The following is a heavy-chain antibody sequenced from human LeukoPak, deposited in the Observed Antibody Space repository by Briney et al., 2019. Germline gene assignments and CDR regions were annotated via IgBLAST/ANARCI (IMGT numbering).Heavy chain of an antibody. Sequence: PGGSLRLSCAASGFTFSSYSMNWVRQAPGKGLEWVAFIRYDGSNKYYAESVKGRFTISRDNSKNTLYLQMNSLRAEDTAVYYCAKEDRRSRDGYKMSPTPDYWGQGTLVTVSS. V-gene: IGHV3-30*02. CDR3: AKEDRRSRDGYKMSPTPDY. D-gene: IGHD5-24*01. J-gene: IGHJ4*02. CDR2: IRYDGSNK. CDR1: GFTFSSYS.